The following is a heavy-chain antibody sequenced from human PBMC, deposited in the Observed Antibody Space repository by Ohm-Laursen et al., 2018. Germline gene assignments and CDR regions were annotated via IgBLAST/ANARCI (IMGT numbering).Heavy chain of an antibody. Sequence: SSVKVSCNASGYTFGTYGITWVRQAPGQGLEWMGWISTYNGNTNYPQNFQGRVTMTTETPTSTAYMELRSLRSDDTAVYYCAGYYCGYDGCWFDLWGQGTLVTVSS. CDR1: GYTFGTYG. J-gene: IGHJ5*02. CDR3: AGYYCGYDGCWFDL. D-gene: IGHD5-12*01. V-gene: IGHV1-18*01. CDR2: ISTYNGNT.